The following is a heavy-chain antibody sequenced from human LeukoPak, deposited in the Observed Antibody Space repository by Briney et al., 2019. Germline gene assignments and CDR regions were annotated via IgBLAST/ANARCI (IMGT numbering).Heavy chain of an antibody. J-gene: IGHJ4*02. Sequence: GGSLRLSCAASGFTFSSYAMSWVRQAPGKGLEWVAAISGSGGSTYYADSVKGRFTISRDNSKNTLYLQMNRLRAEDTAVYYCAKEWAHYYDSSGFPDYWGQGTLVTVSS. CDR2: ISGSGGST. D-gene: IGHD3-22*01. V-gene: IGHV3-23*01. CDR1: GFTFSSYA. CDR3: AKEWAHYYDSSGFPDY.